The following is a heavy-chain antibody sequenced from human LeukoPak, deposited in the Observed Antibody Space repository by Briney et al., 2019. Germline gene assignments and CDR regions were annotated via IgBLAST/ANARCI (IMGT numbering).Heavy chain of an antibody. Sequence: SETLSLTCTVSGGSISSSSYYWGWIRQPPGKGLEWIGGIYFRGSTYYNPSLKSRVTISVDTSKNQFSLKLSSVTAADTAVYYCARLGYSSGNWLDPWGQGTLVTVSS. V-gene: IGHV4-39*01. CDR1: GGSISSSSYY. CDR2: IYFRGST. D-gene: IGHD6-19*01. J-gene: IGHJ5*02. CDR3: ARLGYSSGNWLDP.